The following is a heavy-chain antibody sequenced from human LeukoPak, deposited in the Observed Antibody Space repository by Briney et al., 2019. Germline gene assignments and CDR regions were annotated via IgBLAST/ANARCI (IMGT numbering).Heavy chain of an antibody. CDR1: GYTFTGYY. CDR3: ARDRGRDGYSLASDY. D-gene: IGHD5-24*01. J-gene: IGHJ4*02. V-gene: IGHV1-2*02. Sequence: GASVKVSCKASGYTFTGYYMHWVRQAPGQGLEWMGWINPNSGGTNYAQKFQGRVTMTRDTSISTAYMELSRLRSDDTAVYYCARDRGRDGYSLASDYWGQGTLVTVSS. CDR2: INPNSGGT.